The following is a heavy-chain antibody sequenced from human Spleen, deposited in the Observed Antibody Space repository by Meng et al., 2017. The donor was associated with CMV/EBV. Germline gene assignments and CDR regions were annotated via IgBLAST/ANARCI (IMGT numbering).Heavy chain of an antibody. Sequence: SFSFYSSLCNLQPHGKCLQWIVEIPHRGTTHYNPSLKSRVTISVYTSKNQFSLKLSSVTAADTAVYYCARGPRRRSQLLSGGFDPWGQGTLVTVSS. V-gene: IGHV4-34*01. CDR3: ARGPRRRSQLLSGGFDP. CDR1: SFSFYS. J-gene: IGHJ5*02. CDR2: IPHRGTT. D-gene: IGHD2-2*01.